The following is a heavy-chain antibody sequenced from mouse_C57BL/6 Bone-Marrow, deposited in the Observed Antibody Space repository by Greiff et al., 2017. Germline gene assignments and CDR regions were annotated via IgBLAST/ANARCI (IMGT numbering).Heavy chain of an antibody. CDR1: GYTFTDYE. J-gene: IGHJ2*01. V-gene: IGHV1-15*01. CDR3: TRSGGTMVTTEEDY. D-gene: IGHD2-2*01. CDR2: IDPETGGT. Sequence: VQLVESGAELVRPGASVTLSCKASGYTFTDYEMHWVKQTPVHGLEWIGAIDPETGGTAYNQKFKGKAILTADKSSSTAYMELRSLTSEDSAVYYCTRSGGTMVTTEEDYWGQGTTLTVSS.